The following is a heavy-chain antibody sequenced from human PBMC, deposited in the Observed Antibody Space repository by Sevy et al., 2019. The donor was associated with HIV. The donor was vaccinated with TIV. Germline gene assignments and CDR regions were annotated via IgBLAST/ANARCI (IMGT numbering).Heavy chain of an antibody. CDR2: LSFGCGRI. J-gene: IGHJ4*02. CDR1: GFDFSIYS. CDR3: AREGCTQPHDY. V-gene: IGHV3-23*01. D-gene: IGHD2-8*01. Sequence: GGSLRLSCAASGFDFSIYSMSWVRQAPGKGLEWVSTLSFGCGRINYADSVKGRFTISRDDSKNTLFLQMNSLRAEDTATYFCAREGCTQPHDYWGQGTLVTVSS.